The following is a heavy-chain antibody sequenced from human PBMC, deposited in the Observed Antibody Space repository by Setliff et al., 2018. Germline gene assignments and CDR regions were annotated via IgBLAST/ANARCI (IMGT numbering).Heavy chain of an antibody. Sequence: SETLSLTCTVSGGSIRNYFWDWIRQPPGKGLEWIGTLSYNGNAYYTPSLKSRVTISIDTSKNQFSLKLSSVTAADTAVYYCARHTIAMSTIISYFDYWGQGTLVTVSS. D-gene: IGHD3-10*01. CDR2: LSYNGNA. CDR3: ARHTIAMSTIISYFDY. J-gene: IGHJ4*02. V-gene: IGHV4-39*01. CDR1: GGSIRNYF.